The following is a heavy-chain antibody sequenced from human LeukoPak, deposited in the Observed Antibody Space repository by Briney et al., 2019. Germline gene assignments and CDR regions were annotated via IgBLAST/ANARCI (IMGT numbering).Heavy chain of an antibody. CDR2: IYYSGST. Sequence: SETLSLTCTVSGGSISSYYWSWIRQPPGKGLEWIGYIYYSGSTNYNPSLMSRVTISVDTSKNQFSLKLSSVTAADTAVYYCARLGGYDILTGYYFPGAFDIWGQGTMVTVSS. D-gene: IGHD3-9*01. V-gene: IGHV4-59*01. CDR3: ARLGGYDILTGYYFPGAFDI. J-gene: IGHJ3*02. CDR1: GGSISSYY.